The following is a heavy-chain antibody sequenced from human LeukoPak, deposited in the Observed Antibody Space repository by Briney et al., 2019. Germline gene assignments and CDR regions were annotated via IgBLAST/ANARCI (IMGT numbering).Heavy chain of an antibody. V-gene: IGHV4-31*03. CDR1: GGSISSGGYY. Sequence: SQTLSLTCTVSGGSISSGGYYWSWIRQHPGKGLEWIGYIYYSGSTYYNPSLKSRVTISVDTSKNQFSLKLSSVTAADTAVYYCAREGGTSWRLFDYWGQGTLVTVSS. CDR2: IYYSGST. J-gene: IGHJ4*02. D-gene: IGHD2-2*01. CDR3: AREGGTSWRLFDY.